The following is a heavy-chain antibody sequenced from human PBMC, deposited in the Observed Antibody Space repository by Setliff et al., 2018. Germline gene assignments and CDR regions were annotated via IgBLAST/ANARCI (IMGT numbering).Heavy chain of an antibody. V-gene: IGHV1-69*13. D-gene: IGHD3-10*01. Sequence: SVKVSCKASEGTFSSYVISWVREAPGQGLEWMGGLIPMFSTNYAQKFQGRVTITADESTSTAYMELSSLGSEDTAVYYCAGGQPLVRKYYYYMDVWGKGTTVTVSS. CDR2: LIPMFST. CDR1: EGTFSSYV. CDR3: AGGQPLVRKYYYYMDV. J-gene: IGHJ6*03.